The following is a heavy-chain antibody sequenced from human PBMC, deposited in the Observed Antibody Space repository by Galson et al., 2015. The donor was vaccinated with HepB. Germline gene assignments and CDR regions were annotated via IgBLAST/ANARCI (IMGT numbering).Heavy chain of an antibody. CDR3: AKGYDSSGYYNFDAFDI. J-gene: IGHJ3*02. D-gene: IGHD3-22*01. Sequence: SLRLSCAASGFTFSSYAMSWVRQAPGKGLEWVSAISGSGGSTYYADSVKGRFTISRDNSKNTLCLQMNSLRAEDTAVCYCAKGYDSSGYYNFDAFDIWGQGTMVTVSS. V-gene: IGHV3-23*01. CDR1: GFTFSSYA. CDR2: ISGSGGST.